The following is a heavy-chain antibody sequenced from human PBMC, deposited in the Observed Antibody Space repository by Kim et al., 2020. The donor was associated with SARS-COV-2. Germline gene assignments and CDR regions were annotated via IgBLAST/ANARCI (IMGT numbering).Heavy chain of an antibody. J-gene: IGHJ6*02. Sequence: ASVKVSCKASGYTFTSYAMHWVRQAPGQRLEWMGWINAGNGNTKYSQKFQGRVTITRDTSASTAYMELSSLRSEDTAVYYCARSGEQLVRLETYYYYGMDVWGQGTTVTVSS. CDR1: GYTFTSYA. CDR2: INAGNGNT. CDR3: ARSGEQLVRLETYYYYGMDV. V-gene: IGHV1-3*01. D-gene: IGHD6-6*01.